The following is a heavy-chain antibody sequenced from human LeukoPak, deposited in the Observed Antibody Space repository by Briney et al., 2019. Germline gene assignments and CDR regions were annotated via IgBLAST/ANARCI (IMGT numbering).Heavy chain of an antibody. D-gene: IGHD3-3*01. CDR2: ICYSGST. Sequence: SETLSLTCTVSGGSISSSSYYWGWLRQPPGKGLEWIVSICYSGSTYYTPSLKSRVTISVDTSKNQFSLKLSCVTAADTAVYYCARHADYDFWSDGGWFDPWGQGTLVTVSS. V-gene: IGHV4-39*01. CDR1: GGSISSSSYY. CDR3: ARHADYDFWSDGGWFDP. J-gene: IGHJ5*02.